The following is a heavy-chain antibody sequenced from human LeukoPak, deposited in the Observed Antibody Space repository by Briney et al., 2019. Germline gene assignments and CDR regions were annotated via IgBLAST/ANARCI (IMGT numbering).Heavy chain of an antibody. CDR3: ARGAPKEIQLWLRLRGVAFDI. CDR1: GGSFSGYY. D-gene: IGHD5-18*01. V-gene: IGHV4-34*01. J-gene: IGHJ3*02. Sequence: AETLSLTCAVYGGSFSGYYWSWIRQPPGKGLEWIGEINHSGSTNYNPSLKSRVTISVDTSKNQFSLKLNSVTAADTAVYYCARGAPKEIQLWLRLRGVAFDIWGQGTMVTVSS. CDR2: INHSGST.